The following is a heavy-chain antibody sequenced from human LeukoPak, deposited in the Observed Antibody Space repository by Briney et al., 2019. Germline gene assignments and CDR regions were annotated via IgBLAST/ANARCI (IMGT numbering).Heavy chain of an antibody. CDR1: GFTFSSYS. V-gene: IGHV3-21*01. J-gene: IGHJ6*03. CDR3: ARDWVGRYFDWLPQLYYYYMDV. Sequence: GGSLRLSCAASGFTFSSYSMNWVRQAPGKGLEWVSSISSSSSYIYYADSVKGRFTISRDNAKNSLYLQMNSLRAEDTAVYYCARDWVGRYFDWLPQLYYYYMDVWGKGTTVTISS. CDR2: ISSSSSYI. D-gene: IGHD3-9*01.